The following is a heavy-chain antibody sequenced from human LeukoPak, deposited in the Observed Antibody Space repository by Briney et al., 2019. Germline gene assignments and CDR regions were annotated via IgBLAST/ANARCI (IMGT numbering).Heavy chain of an antibody. CDR3: ARSPDSSGYYPALYYLDY. CDR1: GGTFSSYA. Sequence: SVKVSCKASGGTFSSYAISWVRQAPGQGLEWMGGIIPIFGTANNAQKFQGRVTITADESTSTAYMELSSLRSEDTAVYYCARSPDSSGYYPALYYLDYWGQGTLVTVSS. CDR2: IIPIFGTA. D-gene: IGHD3-22*01. V-gene: IGHV1-69*13. J-gene: IGHJ4*02.